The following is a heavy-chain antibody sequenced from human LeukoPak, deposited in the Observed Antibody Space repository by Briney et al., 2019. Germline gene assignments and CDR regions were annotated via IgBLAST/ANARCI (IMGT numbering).Heavy chain of an antibody. Sequence: SETLSLTCTVSSGPIRGCDYYWCWIRQPPGKGLEWIGSINYGGNTYYDSSLKSRVTISVDTSKNHFSLRLSSVTAADTAVYYCARLVLSYGNAFDHWGQGTLVTVSS. J-gene: IGHJ4*02. CDR2: INYGGNT. D-gene: IGHD2-8*01. V-gene: IGHV4-39*02. CDR1: SGPIRGCDYY. CDR3: ARLVLSYGNAFDH.